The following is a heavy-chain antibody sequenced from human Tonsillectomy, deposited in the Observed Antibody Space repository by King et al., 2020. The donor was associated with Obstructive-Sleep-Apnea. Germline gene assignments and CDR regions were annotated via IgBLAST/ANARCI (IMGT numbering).Heavy chain of an antibody. D-gene: IGHD3-3*01. Sequence: VQLVESGGGVVQPGRSLRLSCAASGFSFTSYGMHWVRQAPGKGLEWVAMISYEYGTNKYYADSVKGRFTISRDNSRNTLFLQMSSVRAEDTAVYYCATGSGYYYFEYWGRGTLVTVSS. J-gene: IGHJ4*02. CDR1: GFSFTSYG. V-gene: IGHV3-30*03. CDR2: ISYEYGTNK. CDR3: ATGSGYYYFEY.